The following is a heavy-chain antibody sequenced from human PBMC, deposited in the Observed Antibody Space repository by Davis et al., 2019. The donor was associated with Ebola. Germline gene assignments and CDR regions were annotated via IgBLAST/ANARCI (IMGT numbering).Heavy chain of an antibody. Sequence: GGSLRLSCAASGFTFSDYYMSWIRQAPGKGLEWVSYISSSSSYTNYADSVKGRFTISRDNAKNSLYLQMNSLRAEDTAVYYCARDLGWNYYYGMDVWGQGTTVTVSS. CDR2: ISSSSSYT. CDR1: GFTFSDYY. J-gene: IGHJ6*02. V-gene: IGHV3-11*06. D-gene: IGHD6-19*01. CDR3: ARDLGWNYYYGMDV.